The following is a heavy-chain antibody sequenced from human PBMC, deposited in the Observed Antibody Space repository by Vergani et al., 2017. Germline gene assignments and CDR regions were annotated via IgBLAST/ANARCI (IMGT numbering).Heavy chain of an antibody. J-gene: IGHJ4*02. CDR1: GGSISSGGYY. V-gene: IGHV4-30-2*03. D-gene: IGHD2-15*01. Sequence: QVQLQESGPGLVKPSQTLSLTCTVSGGSISSGGYYWSWIRQQPGKGLEWIGSMDYSGSTSYNPSLESRISISFETPKNQFSLRLTSVTAADTAVYYCASKRGACRAAYCHSYDFWGPGTLVGVSS. CDR2: MDYSGST. CDR3: ASKRGACRAAYCHSYDF.